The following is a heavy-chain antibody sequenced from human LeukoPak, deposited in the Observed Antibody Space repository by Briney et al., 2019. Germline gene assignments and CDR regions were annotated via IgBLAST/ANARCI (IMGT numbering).Heavy chain of an antibody. J-gene: IGHJ1*01. Sequence: SETLSLTCTVSGGSISSGDYYWSWIRQPPGKGLEWIGYIYYSGSTNYNPSLKSRVTISVDTSKNQFSLKLSSVTAADTAVYYCARSITSSWYGDFQHWGQGTLVTVSS. V-gene: IGHV4-61*08. CDR3: ARSITSSWYGDFQH. D-gene: IGHD6-13*01. CDR1: GGSISSGDYY. CDR2: IYYSGST.